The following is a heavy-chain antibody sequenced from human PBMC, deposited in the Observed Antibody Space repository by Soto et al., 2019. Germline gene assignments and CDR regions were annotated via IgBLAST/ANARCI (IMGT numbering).Heavy chain of an antibody. D-gene: IGHD2-2*01. J-gene: IGHJ4*02. V-gene: IGHV4-31*03. CDR3: ASFRVPAPYYYFDY. Sequence: QVQLQESGPGLVKPSQTLSLTCTVSGGSISNGGYCWSWIRQHPGKALEWIGHIYYSGSTYYNPSLKSRLTISVDTSKNQFSLRLSSVTAADTAVYYCASFRVPAPYYYFDYWGQGTLVTVSS. CDR1: GGSISNGGYC. CDR2: IYYSGST.